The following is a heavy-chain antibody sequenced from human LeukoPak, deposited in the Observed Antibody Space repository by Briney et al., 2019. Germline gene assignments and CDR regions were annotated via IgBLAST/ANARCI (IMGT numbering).Heavy chain of an antibody. Sequence: TPSETLSLTCTVSGGSISTYSWSWIRQPPGKRLEWIGYIYYTGSTNYNPSLKSRVTISVDTSKNQCSLKLGSVTAADTAVYYCARGYGDYDRLDYWGQGTLVTVSS. CDR2: IYYTGST. D-gene: IGHD4-17*01. CDR3: ARGYGDYDRLDY. V-gene: IGHV4-59*01. CDR1: GGSISTYS. J-gene: IGHJ4*02.